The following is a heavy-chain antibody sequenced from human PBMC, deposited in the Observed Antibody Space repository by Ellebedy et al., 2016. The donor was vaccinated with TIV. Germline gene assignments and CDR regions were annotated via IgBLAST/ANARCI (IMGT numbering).Heavy chain of an antibody. CDR1: GFTFSSYA. CDR2: ISGSGDTT. V-gene: IGHV3-23*01. CDR3: TKRGVGWAAFDI. D-gene: IGHD6-19*01. Sequence: GESLKISCAASGFTFSSYAMNWVRQAPGQGLEWVSAISGSGDTTYYADSVKGRFTISRDNSQDTVHLQMNSLRAEDTAVYYCTKRGVGWAAFDIWGPGTMVTVSS. J-gene: IGHJ3*02.